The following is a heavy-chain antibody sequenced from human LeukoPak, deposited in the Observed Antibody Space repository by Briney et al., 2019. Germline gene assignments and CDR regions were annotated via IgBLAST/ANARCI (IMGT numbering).Heavy chain of an antibody. CDR3: ARGRYSSGRFVY. D-gene: IGHD6-19*01. Sequence: SETLSLTCAVYGGSFSGYYWSWIRQPPGKGLEWIGEINHSGSTSYNPSLKSRVTISVDTSKNQFSLKLSSVTAADTAVYYCARGRYSSGRFVYWGQGTLVTVSS. J-gene: IGHJ4*02. CDR1: GGSFSGYY. V-gene: IGHV4-34*01. CDR2: INHSGST.